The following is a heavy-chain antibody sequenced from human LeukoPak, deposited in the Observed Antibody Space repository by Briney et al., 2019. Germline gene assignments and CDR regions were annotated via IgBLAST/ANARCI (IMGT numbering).Heavy chain of an antibody. J-gene: IGHJ3*02. CDR2: MNPNSGNT. D-gene: IGHD3-3*01. Sequence: ASVKVSCKASGYTFTSYDINWVRQATGQGLEWMGWMNPNSGNTGYAQKFQGRVTITRNTSIRTAYMELSSLRSEDTAVYYCARGGVYYDFWSGYHDAFDIWGQGTMVTVSS. V-gene: IGHV1-8*03. CDR3: ARGGVYYDFWSGYHDAFDI. CDR1: GYTFTSYD.